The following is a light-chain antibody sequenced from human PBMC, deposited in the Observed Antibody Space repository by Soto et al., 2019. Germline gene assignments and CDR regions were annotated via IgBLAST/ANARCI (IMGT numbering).Light chain of an antibody. Sequence: QSVLTQPPSASGTPGQRVTISCSGSSSNIGSNTVNWYQQLPGTAPKLLIYNSNQRPSGVPDRFSGSKSGTSASLAISGLQSEDEGEYYCCSYVGATTYVFGTGTKLTVL. CDR1: SSNIGSNT. CDR3: CSYVGATTYV. V-gene: IGLV1-44*01. J-gene: IGLJ1*01. CDR2: NSN.